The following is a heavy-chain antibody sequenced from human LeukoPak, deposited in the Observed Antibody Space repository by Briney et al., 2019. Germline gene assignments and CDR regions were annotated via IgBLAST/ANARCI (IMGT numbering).Heavy chain of an antibody. CDR1: GGTFSSYA. CDR2: IIPILGIA. Sequence: ASVKVSCKASGGTFSSYAISWVRQAPGQGLEWMGRIIPILGIANYAQKFQGRVTITADKSTSTAYMELSSLRSEDTAVYYCARSDSNRYYYYYYMDVWGKGTTVTVSS. CDR3: ARSDSNRYYYYYYMDV. V-gene: IGHV1-69*04. D-gene: IGHD4-11*01. J-gene: IGHJ6*03.